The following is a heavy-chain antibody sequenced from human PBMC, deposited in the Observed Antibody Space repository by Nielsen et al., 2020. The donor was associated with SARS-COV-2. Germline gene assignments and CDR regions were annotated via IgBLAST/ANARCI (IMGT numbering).Heavy chain of an antibody. Sequence: ASVMVSCKASGYIFTSNYIHWVRQAPAQGLEWMGIINPSDGDTTYAQRFQGRVTMTRDTSTSTVYMELSSLRSDDTAVYYCAGGWPARLDPWGQGTPVTVSS. J-gene: IGHJ5*02. CDR3: AGGWPARLDP. D-gene: IGHD2-15*01. V-gene: IGHV1-46*01. CDR2: INPSDGDT. CDR1: GYIFTSNY.